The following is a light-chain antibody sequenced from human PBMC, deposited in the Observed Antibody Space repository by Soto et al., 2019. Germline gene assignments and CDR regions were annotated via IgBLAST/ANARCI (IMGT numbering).Light chain of an antibody. CDR2: DNN. V-gene: IGLV1-51*01. CDR1: SSNIGNNY. Sequence: QSLLTQPPSGSAAPGQQVTISSSGSSSNIGNNYVSWYQQLPGTAPKLLIYDNNKRPSGIPYRFSGSKSGTSATLGITGLQTGDEADYYCGTCDSSLSVIYVFGTGTKVIVL. CDR3: GTCDSSLSVIYV. J-gene: IGLJ1*01.